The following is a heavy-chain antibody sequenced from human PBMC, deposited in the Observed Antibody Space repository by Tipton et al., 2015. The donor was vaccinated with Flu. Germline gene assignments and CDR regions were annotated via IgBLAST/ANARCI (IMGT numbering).Heavy chain of an antibody. CDR3: AKRGPIYYDTSGLRIDY. D-gene: IGHD3-22*01. J-gene: IGHJ4*02. CDR2: ISYDGINE. CDR1: GFSVSATY. Sequence: AVWGFSVSATYVTWVRQAPGKGLEWVGVISYDGINEYYADSVKGRFTISRDNSKNTLYLQMNSLRAEDTAVYYCAKRGPIYYDTSGLRIDYWGQGTLVTVSS. V-gene: IGHV3-30*18.